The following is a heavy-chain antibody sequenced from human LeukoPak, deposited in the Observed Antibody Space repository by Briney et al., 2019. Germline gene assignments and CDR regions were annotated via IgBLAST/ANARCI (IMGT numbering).Heavy chain of an antibody. Sequence: PGRSLRLSCAASGFTFSSYAMHWVRQAPGKGLEWVAVISYDGSNKYYADSVKGRFTISRDNSKNTLYLQMNSLRAEDTAVYYCAKDYGDYSYWGQGTLVTVSS. CDR2: ISYDGSNK. V-gene: IGHV3-30-3*01. J-gene: IGHJ4*02. CDR1: GFTFSSYA. CDR3: AKDYGDYSY. D-gene: IGHD4-17*01.